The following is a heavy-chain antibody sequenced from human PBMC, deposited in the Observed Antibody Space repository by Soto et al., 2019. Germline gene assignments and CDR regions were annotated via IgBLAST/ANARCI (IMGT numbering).Heavy chain of an antibody. J-gene: IGHJ5*02. V-gene: IGHV4-38-2*01. D-gene: IGHD3-3*01. CDR3: ARKGWRVGGVPRGGLAP. CDR1: GYSISSGYY. CDR2: IYHGGST. Sequence: SETLSLTCAVSGYSISSGYYWGWLRQPPGKGLEWIGRIYHGGSTYYNPSLNSRVTLSIDMTNNHVSLILNSVTAADTAVYYCARKGWRVGGVPRGGLAPWGQGRLVTVSS.